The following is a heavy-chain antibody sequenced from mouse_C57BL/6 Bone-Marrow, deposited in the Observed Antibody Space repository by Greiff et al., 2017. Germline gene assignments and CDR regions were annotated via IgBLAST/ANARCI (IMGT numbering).Heavy chain of an antibody. CDR1: GYTFTSYW. CDR2: IDPSDSET. V-gene: IGHV1-52*01. J-gene: IGHJ3*01. CDR3: ANWAY. Sequence: VQLQQPGAELVRPGSSVKLSCKASGYTFTSYWMHWVKQRPIQGLEWIGNIDPSDSETHYTQKFKDKATLTVDKSSSTAYMQLSSLTSEDSAVYYCANWAYWGQGTLVTVSA.